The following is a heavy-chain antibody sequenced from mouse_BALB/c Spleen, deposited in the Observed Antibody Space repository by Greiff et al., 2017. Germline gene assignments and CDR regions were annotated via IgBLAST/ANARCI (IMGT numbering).Heavy chain of an antibody. J-gene: IGHJ3*01. CDR1: GFTFSSYT. CDR2: ISNGGGST. Sequence: DVQLVESGGGLVQPGGSLKLSCAASGFTFSSYTMSWVRQTPEKRLEWVAYISNGGGSTYYPDTVKGRFTISRDNAKNTLYLQMSSLKSEDTAMYYCARHEGLRRFPFAYWGQGTLVTVSA. D-gene: IGHD2-2*01. V-gene: IGHV5-12-2*01. CDR3: ARHEGLRRFPFAY.